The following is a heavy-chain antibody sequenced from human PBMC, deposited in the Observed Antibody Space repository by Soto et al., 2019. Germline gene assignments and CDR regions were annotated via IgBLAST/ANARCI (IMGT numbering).Heavy chain of an antibody. CDR2: ISGSGGST. Sequence: GGSLRLSCAASVFTFSSYAMSWVRQAPGKGLEWVSAISGSGGSTYYADSVKGRFTISRDNSKNTLYLQMNSLRAEDTAVYYCAKRDFWSGYSAGYYYHYMDVWGKGTTVTVSS. D-gene: IGHD3-3*01. CDR3: AKRDFWSGYSAGYYYHYMDV. J-gene: IGHJ6*03. CDR1: VFTFSSYA. V-gene: IGHV3-23*01.